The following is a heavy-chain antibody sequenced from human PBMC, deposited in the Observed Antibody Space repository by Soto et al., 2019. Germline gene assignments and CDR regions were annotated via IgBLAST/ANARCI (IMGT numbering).Heavy chain of an antibody. V-gene: IGHV3-23*01. CDR2: ISGSGAST. Sequence: GGSLRLSCAASGFTFSNYVMNWVRQAPGKGLQWVSAISGSGASTYYADSVKGRFTISRDDSKNTLYLQMNSLRAEDTAVYYCAKDYRGTVADAFDIWGQGTMVTVSS. CDR3: AKDYRGTVADAFDI. CDR1: GFTFSNYV. D-gene: IGHD6-19*01. J-gene: IGHJ3*02.